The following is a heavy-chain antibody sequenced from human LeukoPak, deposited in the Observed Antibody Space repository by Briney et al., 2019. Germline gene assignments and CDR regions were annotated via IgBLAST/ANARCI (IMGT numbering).Heavy chain of an antibody. CDR3: ARSGGSSWYVSMYY. CDR1: GGTFNNYA. V-gene: IGHV1-69*04. CDR2: IIPILRIP. J-gene: IGHJ4*02. Sequence: GSSVKVSCKTSGGTFNNYAISWVRQAPGQGLEWMGRIIPILRIPDYAQNFQGRVTISADKSTSTAYVELSSLKSEDTAVYYCARSGGSSWYVSMYYWGQGTLVTVSS. D-gene: IGHD6-13*01.